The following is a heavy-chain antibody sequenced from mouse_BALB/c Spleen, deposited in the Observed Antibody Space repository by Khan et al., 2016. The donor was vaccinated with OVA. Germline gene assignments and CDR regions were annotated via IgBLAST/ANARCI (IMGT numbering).Heavy chain of an antibody. D-gene: IGHD1-1*01. CDR3: ARENYYGSTCYAMDY. CDR1: GYTFTSYW. CDR2: IAPGSGST. J-gene: IGHJ4*01. V-gene: IGHV1S41*01. Sequence: DLVKPGASVKLFCKASGYTFTSYWINWIKQRPGQGLEWIGRIAPGSGSTYYNEMFKGKATLTVDTSSSTAYIQLSSLSSEDSAAYFCARENYYGSTCYAMDYWGQGTSVTVSS.